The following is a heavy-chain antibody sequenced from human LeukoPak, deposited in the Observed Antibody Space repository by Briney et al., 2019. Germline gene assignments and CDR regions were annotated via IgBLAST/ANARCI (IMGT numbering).Heavy chain of an antibody. CDR1: GFTFSSYW. Sequence: GGSLRLSCAASGFTFSSYWMHWVRQAPGKGLVWVSRINSDGSCTSYADSVKGRFTISRDNAKNTLYLQMNSLRAEDTAVYYCARKTYDSSGLIPHPGVFDIWGQGTMVTVSS. D-gene: IGHD3-22*01. CDR2: INSDGSCT. V-gene: IGHV3-74*01. CDR3: ARKTYDSSGLIPHPGVFDI. J-gene: IGHJ3*02.